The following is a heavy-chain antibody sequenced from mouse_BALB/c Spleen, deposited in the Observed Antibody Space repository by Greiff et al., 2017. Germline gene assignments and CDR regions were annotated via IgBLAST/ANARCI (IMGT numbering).Heavy chain of an antibody. CDR3: ARDRDYGSSYGAMDY. V-gene: IGHV5-4*02. CDR2: ISDGGSYT. J-gene: IGHJ4*01. CDR1: GFTFSDYY. D-gene: IGHD1-1*01. Sequence: EVQLVESGGGLVKPGGSLKLSCAASGFTFSDYYMYWVRQTPEKRLEWVATISDGGSYTYYPDSVKGRFTISRDNAKNNLYLQMSSLKSEDTAMYYCARDRDYGSSYGAMDYWGQGTSVTVSS.